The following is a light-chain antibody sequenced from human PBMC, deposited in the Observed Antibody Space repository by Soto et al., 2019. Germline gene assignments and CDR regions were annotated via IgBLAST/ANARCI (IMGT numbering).Light chain of an antibody. CDR1: QSVSTS. CDR3: QERSNWPRLT. CDR2: DVS. J-gene: IGKJ4*01. V-gene: IGKV3-11*01. Sequence: EIVLTQSPATLSLSPGERATLPCRASQSVSTSLAWYQQRPGQAPRLLIYDVSNRAAGVPARFSGSGSGTDFTRTISNPEPEDFAIYYCQERSNWPRLTFGGGTTVEIK.